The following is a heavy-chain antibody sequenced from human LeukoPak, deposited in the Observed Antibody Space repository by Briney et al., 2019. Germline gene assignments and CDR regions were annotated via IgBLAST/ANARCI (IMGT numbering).Heavy chain of an antibody. CDR3: AKDSSGLLFGEFDY. V-gene: IGHV1-2*02. D-gene: IGHD3-22*01. J-gene: IGHJ4*02. Sequence: AAVKVSCKASGYTFTGYYMHWVRQAPGQGLEWMGWINPNSGGTNYAQKFQGRVTMTRDTSISTAYMELSRLRSDDTAVYYCAKDSSGLLFGEFDYWGQGTLVTVSS. CDR1: GYTFTGYY. CDR2: INPNSGGT.